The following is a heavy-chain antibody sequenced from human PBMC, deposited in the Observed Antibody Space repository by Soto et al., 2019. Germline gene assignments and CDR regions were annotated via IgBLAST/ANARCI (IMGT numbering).Heavy chain of an antibody. CDR2: IYWDDEK. Sequence: QITLKESGPTLVKPTQTLTLTCTFSGFSLTTSGVGVGWIRQPPGKALEWLALIYWDDEKRYSPSLKNRLIIPKDTSKNQVVLTMTSMDPVDTATYNCAHRRGDAFDIWGQGTTVTVSS. CDR1: GFSLTTSGVG. V-gene: IGHV2-5*02. CDR3: AHRRGDAFDI. J-gene: IGHJ3*02.